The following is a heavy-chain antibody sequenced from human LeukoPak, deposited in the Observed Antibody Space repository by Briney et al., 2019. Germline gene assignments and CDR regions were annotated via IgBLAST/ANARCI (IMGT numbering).Heavy chain of an antibody. CDR1: GFTVSSNS. J-gene: IGHJ4*02. V-gene: IGHV3-66*01. CDR2: IYSGGST. D-gene: IGHD5-18*01. Sequence: AGGSLRLSCAASGFTVSSNSMTWVRQAPGKGLEWVSVIYSGGSTYYADSVKGRFTISRDRNTVYLQMNSLRAEDTAVYYCARGRVSRYSYGYYFDYWGQGTLVTVSS. CDR3: ARGRVSRYSYGYYFDY.